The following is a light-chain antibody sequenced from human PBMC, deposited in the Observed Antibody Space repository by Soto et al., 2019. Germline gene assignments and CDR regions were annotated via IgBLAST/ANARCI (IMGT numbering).Light chain of an antibody. J-gene: IGKJ4*01. CDR2: GAS. CDR1: QSVSNN. V-gene: IGKV3-15*01. CDR3: QQYHKWPLT. Sequence: EIVMTQSPATLSVSPGERATVPCMASQSVSNNLAWYQQKPGQAPSLLIYGASARATGIPARFSGSGYGTEFTLTISSLQSEDFAVYYCQQYHKWPLTFGGGTRVEIK.